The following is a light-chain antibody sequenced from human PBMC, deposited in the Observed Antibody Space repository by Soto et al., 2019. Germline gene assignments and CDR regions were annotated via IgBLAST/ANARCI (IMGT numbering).Light chain of an antibody. CDR2: GAS. Sequence: IQLTQSPSSLSASVGDRVTITCRASQDISINLAWYHQIPGKAPKVLISGASAVQSGVPSEFSGSGSGTDFTLTISSLQPEHFATYYWQQLHSYPYTFGQGTKLEI. J-gene: IGKJ2*01. V-gene: IGKV1-9*01. CDR1: QDISIN. CDR3: QQLHSYPYT.